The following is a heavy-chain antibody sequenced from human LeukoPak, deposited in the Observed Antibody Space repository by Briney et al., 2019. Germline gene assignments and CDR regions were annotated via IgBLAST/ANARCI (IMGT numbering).Heavy chain of an antibody. CDR3: AAVRHYYDSSGYPLFED. CDR2: IVVGSGNT. D-gene: IGHD3-22*01. J-gene: IGHJ4*02. V-gene: IGHV1-58*01. CDR1: GFTFTSSA. Sequence: SVKVSCKASGFTFTSSAVQWVRQARGQRLEWIGWIVVGSGNTNYAQKSQERVTITRDMSTSTAYMELSSLRSEDTAVYYCAAVRHYYDSSGYPLFEDWGQGTLVTVSS.